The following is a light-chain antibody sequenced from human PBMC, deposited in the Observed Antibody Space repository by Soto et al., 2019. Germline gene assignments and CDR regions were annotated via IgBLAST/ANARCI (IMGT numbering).Light chain of an antibody. CDR2: DAS. CDR3: QQYNSYPWT. Sequence: IPMTQSPSTLSGSVGDRVTITCRASQSISSWVAWYQQKPGKAPKLLIYDASSLESGVPSRFSGSGSGTEFTLTRSSLQPDDFATYYCQQYNSYPWTFGQGTKVDIK. CDR1: QSISSW. V-gene: IGKV1-5*01. J-gene: IGKJ1*01.